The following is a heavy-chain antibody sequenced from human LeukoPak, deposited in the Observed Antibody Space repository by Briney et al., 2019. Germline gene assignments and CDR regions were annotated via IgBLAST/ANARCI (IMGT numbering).Heavy chain of an antibody. J-gene: IGHJ5*02. D-gene: IGHD3-10*01. CDR2: INPLNGHT. V-gene: IGHV1-8*02. CDR1: GYTFTDYG. Sequence: ASVKVSCKRSGYTFTDYGISWVRQAPGQGLEWMGWINPLNGHTGYAQKFQGRVTMTRNTSISTAYMELSSLRSEDTAVYYCARSGSDSYWFDPWGQGTLVTVSS. CDR3: ARSGSDSYWFDP.